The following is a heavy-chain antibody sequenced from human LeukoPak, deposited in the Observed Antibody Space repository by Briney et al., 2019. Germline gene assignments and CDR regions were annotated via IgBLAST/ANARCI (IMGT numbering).Heavy chain of an antibody. CDR3: AKDAPGGSYGAEYFQH. Sequence: GGSLRLSCAASGFTFDDYTMHWARQAPGKGLEWVSLISWDGGSTYYADSVKGRFTISRDNSKNSLYLQMNSLRTEDTALYYCAKDAPGGSYGAEYFQHWGQGTLVTVSS. CDR1: GFTFDDYT. D-gene: IGHD1-26*01. V-gene: IGHV3-43*01. J-gene: IGHJ1*01. CDR2: ISWDGGST.